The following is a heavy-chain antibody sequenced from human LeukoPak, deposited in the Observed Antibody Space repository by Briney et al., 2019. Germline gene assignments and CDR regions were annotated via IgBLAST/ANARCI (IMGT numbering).Heavy chain of an antibody. CDR1: GGSISSSSYY. Sequence: PSETLSLTCTVSGGSISSSSYYWGWIRQPPGKGLEWIGSIYYSGSTYYNNPSLKSRVTISVDTSKNQFSLKLSSVTAADTAVYYCATPGAKDVYCFDYWGQGTLVTVSS. D-gene: IGHD2-15*01. J-gene: IGHJ4*02. CDR3: ATPGAKDVYCFDY. V-gene: IGHV4-39*01. CDR2: IYYSGST.